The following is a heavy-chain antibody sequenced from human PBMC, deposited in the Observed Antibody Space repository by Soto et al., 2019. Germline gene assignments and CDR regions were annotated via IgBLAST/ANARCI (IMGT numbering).Heavy chain of an antibody. CDR2: ISDDGSNK. CDR1: GFTFNNYG. Sequence: GGSLRLSCAASGFTFNNYGMNWVRQAPGKGLEWVAIISDDGSNKYYIESVRGRFTISRDNSKNMLFLQMNSLRVEDTAVYFCTKDGRFDSDGSLYYYYYGMDVWGQGTTVTVSS. CDR3: TKDGRFDSDGSLYYYYYGMDV. V-gene: IGHV3-30*18. D-gene: IGHD2-15*01. J-gene: IGHJ6*02.